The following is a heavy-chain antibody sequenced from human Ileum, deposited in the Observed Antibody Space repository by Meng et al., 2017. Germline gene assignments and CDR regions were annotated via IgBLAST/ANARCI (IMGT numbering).Heavy chain of an antibody. CDR2: IYWDDDK. CDR1: GFSLPTRGVS. J-gene: IGHJ4*02. CDR3: AHSPQAYFDY. V-gene: IGHV2-5*02. Sequence: QVALRATGPALAKATHTLTLTCNFSGFSLPTRGVSEAWIRPPPGDAREWLALIYWDDDKRYSPSLKNRLAITKDTSKNQLVLTMTNIDPKATGTYYCAHSPQAYFDYWGPGTLVTVSS.